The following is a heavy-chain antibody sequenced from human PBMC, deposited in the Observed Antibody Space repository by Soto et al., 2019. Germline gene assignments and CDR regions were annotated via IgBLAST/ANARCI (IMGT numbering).Heavy chain of an antibody. D-gene: IGHD3-10*01. Sequence: QPGGSLRLSCAASGFTFSSYAMSWVRQAPGKGLEWVSAISGSGGSTYYADSVKGRFTISRDNSKNTLYLQMNSLRAEDTAVYYCAKDSRRLEVRGESAFDIWGQGTMVTVSS. V-gene: IGHV3-23*01. CDR3: AKDSRRLEVRGESAFDI. J-gene: IGHJ3*02. CDR2: ISGSGGST. CDR1: GFTFSSYA.